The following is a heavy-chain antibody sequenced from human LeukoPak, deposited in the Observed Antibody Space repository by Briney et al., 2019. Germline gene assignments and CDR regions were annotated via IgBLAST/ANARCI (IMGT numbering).Heavy chain of an antibody. D-gene: IGHD1-26*01. V-gene: IGHV4-34*01. CDR1: GGSFSGYY. CDR2: INHSGST. J-gene: IGHJ4*02. CDR3: ARDYGGGGSYFDY. Sequence: ETSETLSLTCAVYGGSFSGYYWSWIRQPPGEGLEWIGEINHSGSTNYNPSLTSRVTISVDTSKNQFSLKLSSVTAADTAVYYCARDYGGGGSYFDYWGQGILVTVSS.